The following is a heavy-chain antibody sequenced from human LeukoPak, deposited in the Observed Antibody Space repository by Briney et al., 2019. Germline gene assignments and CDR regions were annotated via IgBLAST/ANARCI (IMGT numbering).Heavy chain of an antibody. CDR1: GFTLSSYG. CDR2: IRYDGSNK. CDR3: AKGDHYYDSSGYRPPDI. Sequence: PGGSLRLSCAASGFTLSSYGMHWVRQAPGKGLEWVAFIRYDGSNKYYADSVKGRFTISRDNSKNTLYLQMNSLRAEDTAVYYCAKGDHYYDSSGYRPPDIWGQGTMVTVSS. V-gene: IGHV3-30*02. D-gene: IGHD3-22*01. J-gene: IGHJ3*02.